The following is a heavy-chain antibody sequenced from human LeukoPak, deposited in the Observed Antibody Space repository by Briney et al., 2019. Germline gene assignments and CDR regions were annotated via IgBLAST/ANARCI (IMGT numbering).Heavy chain of an antibody. Sequence: GGSLRLSCAASGFTFSDSYMSWIRQAPGKGLEWVSYISSSGSPTYFADSVKGRFTISRDNAKNSLYLQMNTLRAEDTAVYYCARVYGDSYFGYWGQGTLVTVSS. CDR1: GFTFSDSY. J-gene: IGHJ4*02. V-gene: IGHV3-11*01. CDR2: ISSSGSPT. CDR3: ARVYGDSYFGY. D-gene: IGHD4-17*01.